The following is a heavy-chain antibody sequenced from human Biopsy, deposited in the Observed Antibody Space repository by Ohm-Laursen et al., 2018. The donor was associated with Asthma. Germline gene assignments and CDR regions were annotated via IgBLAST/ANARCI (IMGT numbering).Heavy chain of an antibody. J-gene: IGHJ4*02. V-gene: IGHV4-59*01. CDR2: SSYSGFR. Sequence: LSLTCIFSGGSINSDYWSWIRQPPGKGLEWIGLSSYSGFRKYNPSLKSRVTISVDTSKNQLSLNLTSVIAADTAVYYCARDQGDSKFDYWGQGILVTVSS. CDR1: GGSINSDY. D-gene: IGHD3-16*01. CDR3: ARDQGDSKFDY.